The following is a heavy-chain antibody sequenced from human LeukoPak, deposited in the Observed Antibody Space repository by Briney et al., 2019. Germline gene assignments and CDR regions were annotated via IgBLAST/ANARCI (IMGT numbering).Heavy chain of an antibody. V-gene: IGHV3-23*01. CDR1: GYILTELS. Sequence: SCKVSGYILTELSMHWVRQAPGKGLEWVSAISGSGGSTYYADSVKGRFTISRDNSKNTLYLQMNSLRAEDTAVYYCAKGFGELYMDYFDYWGQGTLVTVSS. CDR3: AKGFGELYMDYFDY. D-gene: IGHD3-10*01. J-gene: IGHJ4*02. CDR2: ISGSGGST.